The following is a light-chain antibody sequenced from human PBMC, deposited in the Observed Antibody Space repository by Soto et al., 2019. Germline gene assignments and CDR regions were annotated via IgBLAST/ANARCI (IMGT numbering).Light chain of an antibody. V-gene: IGKV3-20*01. Sequence: ENVLTQSPGTLSLSPGETATLSCRASEIVGRDYLAWYQQKPGQAPSLLTYDASRRATGIPDRFSGTGSGTDFPLTISSLEPEDSAVYYCHQCASSPHTFGGGTKVAIK. CDR1: EIVGRDY. CDR2: DAS. J-gene: IGKJ4*01. CDR3: HQCASSPHT.